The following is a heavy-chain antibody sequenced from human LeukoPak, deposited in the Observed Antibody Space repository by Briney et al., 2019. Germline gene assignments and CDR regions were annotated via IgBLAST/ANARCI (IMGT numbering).Heavy chain of an antibody. CDR3: ATSIVGATTIYY. D-gene: IGHD1-26*01. J-gene: IGHJ4*02. CDR2: ITWNSGSI. Sequence: GGSLRLSCAASGFTFDNYAMHWVRQAPGKGLEWVSGITWNSGSIAYADSVKGRFTISRDNAKNSLYLQMNSLRAEDTAVYYCATSIVGATTIYYWGQGTLVTVSS. CDR1: GFTFDNYA. V-gene: IGHV3-9*01.